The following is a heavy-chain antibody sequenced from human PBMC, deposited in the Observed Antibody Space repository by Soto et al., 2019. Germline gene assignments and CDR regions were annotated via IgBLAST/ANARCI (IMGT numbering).Heavy chain of an antibody. J-gene: IGHJ4*01. Sequence: SETLSLTCTVSGASITFGGYSWSRIRQTPGKGLEWIGYINHLETTFYNPSFESRLTLSIDRAKNQFSLKLHSMSAAARAVFLCARGGGSDSVEYWGQGILVTVSS. D-gene: IGHD1-26*01. V-gene: IGHV4-30-2*01. CDR1: GASITFGGYS. CDR2: INHLETT. CDR3: ARGGGSDSVEY.